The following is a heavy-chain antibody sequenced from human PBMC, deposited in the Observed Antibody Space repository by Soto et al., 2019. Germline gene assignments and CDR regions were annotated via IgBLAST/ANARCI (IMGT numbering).Heavy chain of an antibody. V-gene: IGHV1-18*01. CDR1: GYTFTNYA. J-gene: IGHJ4*02. CDR3: ARRDLVLPADMFDS. D-gene: IGHD2-2*01. Sequence: QVQLVQSGPEVRKPGASVKVFCKASGYTFTNYAISWVRQAPGQGLEWMGWISPYSGITNYAQKFQGRVSMTTDTSPSTAYMELTSLCSDETAVYFCARRDLVLPADMFDSWGQGTLVTVSS. CDR2: ISPYSGIT.